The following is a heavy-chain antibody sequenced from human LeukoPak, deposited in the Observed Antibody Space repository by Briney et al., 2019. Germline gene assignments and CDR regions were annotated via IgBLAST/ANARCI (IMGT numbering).Heavy chain of an antibody. CDR2: IYSSGST. CDR3: ARLNGDGFDI. Sequence: PSETLSLTCSVSGASLDEYYWYWIRQSAGKRLEWIGRIYSSGSTNYAPSLKSRVTMSIDTSKRHLSLKLSSVTAADTGFYYCARLNGDGFDIWGQGTKVTVSS. J-gene: IGHJ3*02. CDR1: GASLDEYY. V-gene: IGHV4-4*07. D-gene: IGHD2-8*01.